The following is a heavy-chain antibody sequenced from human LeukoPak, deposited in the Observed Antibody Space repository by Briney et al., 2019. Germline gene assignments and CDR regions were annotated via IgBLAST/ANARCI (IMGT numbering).Heavy chain of an antibody. J-gene: IGHJ4*02. CDR1: GDSITSSSYY. Sequence: PSETLSLTCTVSGDSITSSSYYWGWIRQPPGKGLEWIGTMYYTGTIYYNPSLKSRVTISVDTSKNQFSLSLSSVTAADTAVYYCARISGGLDYWGQGTLVTVSS. CDR3: ARISGGLDY. D-gene: IGHD3-10*01. V-gene: IGHV4-39*07. CDR2: MYYTGTI.